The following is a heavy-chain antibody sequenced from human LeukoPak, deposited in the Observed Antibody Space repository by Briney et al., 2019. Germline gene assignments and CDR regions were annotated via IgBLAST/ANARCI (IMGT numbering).Heavy chain of an antibody. D-gene: IGHD6-19*01. CDR3: AKDISEQWLVPGYYFDY. CDR1: GFTLDDYA. CDR2: ISWNSGSI. V-gene: IGHV3-9*01. J-gene: IGHJ4*02. Sequence: GGSLRLSCAASGFTLDDYAMHWVRQAPGKGLEWVSGISWNSGSIGYADSVKGRFTISRDNAKNSLYLQMNSLRAEDTALYYCAKDISEQWLVPGYYFDYWGQGTLVTVSS.